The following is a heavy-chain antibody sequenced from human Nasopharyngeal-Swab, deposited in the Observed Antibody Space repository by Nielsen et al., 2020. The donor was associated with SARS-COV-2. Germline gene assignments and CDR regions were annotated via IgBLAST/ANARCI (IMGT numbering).Heavy chain of an antibody. CDR1: GGPFSGYY. D-gene: IGHD2-15*01. V-gene: IGHV4-34*01. Sequence: SETLSLTCAVYGGPFSGYYWSWIRQPPGKGLEWIGEINHSGSTNYNPSLKSRVTISVDTSKNQFSLKLSSVTAADTAVYYCARGLRILYCSGGSCYSGFDYWGQGTLVTVSS. CDR3: ARGLRILYCSGGSCYSGFDY. CDR2: INHSGST. J-gene: IGHJ4*02.